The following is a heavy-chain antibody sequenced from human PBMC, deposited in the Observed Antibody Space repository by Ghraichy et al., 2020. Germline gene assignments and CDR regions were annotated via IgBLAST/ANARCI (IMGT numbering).Heavy chain of an antibody. D-gene: IGHD5-24*01. CDR3: AVTSAQDTRWEYYFDY. CDR2: INEDGSET. J-gene: IGHJ4*01. Sequence: GGSLRLSCAASGFTFGNYWMSWVRQAPGKGLEWVANINEDGSETYYGDSVKGRFTIFRDNAKKSLYLQMNSLRVEDTALYYCAVTSAQDTRWEYYFDYWGHGAQVTVSS. V-gene: IGHV3-7*01. CDR1: GFTFGNYW.